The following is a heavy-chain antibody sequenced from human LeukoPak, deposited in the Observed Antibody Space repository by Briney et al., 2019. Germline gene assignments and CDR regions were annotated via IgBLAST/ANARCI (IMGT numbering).Heavy chain of an antibody. CDR1: GYTFISYF. CDR2: INPNTGAT. CDR3: RFKSYENNVYYDY. Sequence: RASVKVSCKTSGYTFISYFMHWVRQAPGQGLEWMGRINPNTGATNYTQKFRGRVTMTRDTSISTAYMELNSLTSDDTAVYFCRFKSYENNVYYDYWGQGTRVTVSS. D-gene: IGHD3-10*01. V-gene: IGHV1-2*06. J-gene: IGHJ4*02.